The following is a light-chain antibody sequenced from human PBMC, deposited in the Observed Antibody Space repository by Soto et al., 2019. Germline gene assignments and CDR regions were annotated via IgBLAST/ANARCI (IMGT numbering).Light chain of an antibody. J-gene: IGKJ1*01. CDR2: GSS. Sequence: DIQMTQSPSSVSASVGDSVTITCRASQGVSDWVAWYQQKPGEAPKLLIYGSSSLLSRVPSRFSGTRSGTDFTLTISSLQPEDFATYYCQQANSYPWTFGQGTKVEIE. CDR3: QQANSYPWT. V-gene: IGKV1-12*01. CDR1: QGVSDW.